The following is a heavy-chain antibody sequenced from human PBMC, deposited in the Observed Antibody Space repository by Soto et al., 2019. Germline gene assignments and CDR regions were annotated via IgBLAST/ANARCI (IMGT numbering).Heavy chain of an antibody. J-gene: IGHJ3*02. CDR2: IYYSGST. D-gene: IGHD5-12*01. CDR1: GGSISSSSSY. V-gene: IGHV4-39*01. CDR3: AGRGGVATNAFDI. Sequence: SETLSLTCTVSGGSISSSSSYWGWIRQAPGKGLEWIGIIYYSGSTYYNPSLKCRVTISVDTSKNQFSLKLSSVTAADTAVYYCAGRGGVATNAFDIWGQGTMVTVSS.